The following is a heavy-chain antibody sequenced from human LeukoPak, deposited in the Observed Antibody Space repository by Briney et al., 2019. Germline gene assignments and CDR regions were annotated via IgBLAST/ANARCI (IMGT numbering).Heavy chain of an antibody. CDR2: IIPIFGTA. J-gene: IGHJ5*02. V-gene: IGHV1-69*05. CDR3: ARFYRSVYSSGWYWFDP. CDR1: GGTFSSYA. D-gene: IGHD6-19*01. Sequence: ASVKVSCKASGGTFSSYAISWVRQAPGQGLEWMGGIIPIFGTANYAQKFQGRVTITTDESTSTAYMELSSLRSEDTAVYYCARFYRSVYSSGWYWFDPWGQGTLVTVSS.